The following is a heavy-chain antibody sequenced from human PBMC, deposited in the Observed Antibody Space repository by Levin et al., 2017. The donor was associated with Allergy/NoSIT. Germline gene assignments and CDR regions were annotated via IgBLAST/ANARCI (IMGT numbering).Heavy chain of an antibody. J-gene: IGHJ5*02. Sequence: PSETLSLTCTVSGDPISSYFWTWIRQPPGKGLEWIGYIFYTGVANYNPSLKSRVTISIDASKNQFSLKVNSLTAADTAVYYCARAAGPVSINRRFDRWGQGTLVTVSS. CDR2: IFYTGVA. CDR1: GDPISSYF. D-gene: IGHD2-2*02. CDR3: ARAAGPVSINRRFDR. V-gene: IGHV4-59*01.